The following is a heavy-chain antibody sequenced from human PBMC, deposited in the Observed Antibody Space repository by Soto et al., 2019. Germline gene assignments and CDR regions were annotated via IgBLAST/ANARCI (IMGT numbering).Heavy chain of an antibody. CDR2: ISGGGGIT. CDR3: ARDTDGLHY. Sequence: PGGSLRLSCAASGFTFSSYAMSWVRQAPGKGLEWVSGISGGGGITDYADSVKGRFTVSRDNPKNTLYLQMNSLRAEDTAVYYCARDTDGLHYWGQGTLVTVSS. J-gene: IGHJ4*02. V-gene: IGHV3-23*01. CDR1: GFTFSSYA.